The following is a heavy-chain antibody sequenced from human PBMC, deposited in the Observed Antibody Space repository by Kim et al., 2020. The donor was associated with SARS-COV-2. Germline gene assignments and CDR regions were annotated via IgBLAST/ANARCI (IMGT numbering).Heavy chain of an antibody. CDR3: ARDLCNPEGDYGMDV. V-gene: IGHV4-4*02. J-gene: IGHJ6*02. Sequence: PSLKSRVTISVDKSKTQFSLKLSSVTAADTAVYYCARDLCNPEGDYGMDVWGQGTTVTVSS.